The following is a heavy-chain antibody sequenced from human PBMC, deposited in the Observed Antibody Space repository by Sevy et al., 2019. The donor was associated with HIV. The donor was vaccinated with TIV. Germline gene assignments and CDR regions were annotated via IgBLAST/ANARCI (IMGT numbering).Heavy chain of an antibody. CDR2: LDPEHGET. CDR1: GYTLTELS. J-gene: IGHJ6*02. D-gene: IGHD6-19*01. CDR3: ATGKGSGDRKKYGMDV. Sequence: ASVKVSCKVSGYTLTELSMHWVRQAPGKGLEWMGGLDPEHGETIYAQKFQGRVTMTEDTSTDTAYMELSSLRSEDTAVYYCATGKGSGDRKKYGMDVWDQVTTVTVSS. V-gene: IGHV1-24*01.